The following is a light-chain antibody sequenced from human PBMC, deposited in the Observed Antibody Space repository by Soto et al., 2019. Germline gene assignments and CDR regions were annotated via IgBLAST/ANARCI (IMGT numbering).Light chain of an antibody. CDR1: QSVSSN. CDR2: GAS. J-gene: IGKJ5*01. Sequence: IVMTISKEPPYVSPGEIVALSCRASQSVSSNLAWYQQKPGQAPRLLIFGASTRATGIQARFSGSGSGTEFTLTISSLQSEDFAVYYFQQYNKGNTISFGQGTRLEIK. V-gene: IGKV3-15*01. CDR3: QQYNKGNTIS.